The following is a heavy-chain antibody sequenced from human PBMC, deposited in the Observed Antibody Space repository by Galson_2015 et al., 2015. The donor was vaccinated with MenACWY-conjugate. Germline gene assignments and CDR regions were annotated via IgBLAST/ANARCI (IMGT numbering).Heavy chain of an antibody. CDR1: GYTFTFYD. J-gene: IGHJ4*02. CDR2: INPNSGGG. Sequence: SVKVSCKASGYTFTFYDMSWVRQTTGQGLECLGWINPNSGGGNYAQKFQGRVTMTRGTSVSTTYMELNRLTPDDTAVYYCARGPLRAAGDSFDSWGQGTLVTVS. V-gene: IGHV1-2*02. D-gene: IGHD6-13*01. CDR3: ARGPLRAAGDSFDS.